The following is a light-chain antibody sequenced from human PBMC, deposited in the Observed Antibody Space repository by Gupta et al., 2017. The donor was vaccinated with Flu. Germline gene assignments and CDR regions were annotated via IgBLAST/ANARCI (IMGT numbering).Light chain of an antibody. CDR3: QSYDSGLNAEV. CDR1: TSNIGTNYD. Sequence: QSVLTQPPSVSGAPGHRVTISCTGTTSNIGTNYDVQWYQHLPETAPKLLIYGNFDRPSGVTDRFSGSKSGISASLAITGLQADDEAYYYCQSYDSGLNAEVCGTGTKVTVL. J-gene: IGLJ1*01. CDR2: GNF. V-gene: IGLV1-40*01.